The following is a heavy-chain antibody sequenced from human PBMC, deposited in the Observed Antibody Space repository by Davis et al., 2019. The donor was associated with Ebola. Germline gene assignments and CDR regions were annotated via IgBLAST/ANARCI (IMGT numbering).Heavy chain of an antibody. CDR3: ARDITRITIFGV. D-gene: IGHD3-3*01. V-gene: IGHV3-7*01. CDR1: GFTFSSYW. Sequence: GESLKISCAASGFTFSSYWMSWVRQAPGKGLEWVANIKQDGSEKYYVDSVKGRFTISRDNAKNSLYLQMNSLRAEDTAVYYCARDITRITIFGVGGQGTLVTVSS. J-gene: IGHJ4*02. CDR2: IKQDGSEK.